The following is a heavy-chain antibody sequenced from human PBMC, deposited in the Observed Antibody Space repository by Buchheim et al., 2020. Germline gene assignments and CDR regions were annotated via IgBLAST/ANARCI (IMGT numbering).Heavy chain of an antibody. CDR3: AKDVRYCSNNRCDS. D-gene: IGHD2-2*01. CDR2: ITSSGGYT. CDR1: GFTFNTYA. J-gene: IGHJ5*02. Sequence: EVQLLESGGGLVQPGGSLRLSCAASGFTFNTYAMSWVRQAPGKGLEWVSGITSSGGYTLYADSVKGRFTTSRDNFKNTLSLQMNSLRDEDTALYYCAKDVRYCSNNRCDSWGQG. V-gene: IGHV3-23*01.